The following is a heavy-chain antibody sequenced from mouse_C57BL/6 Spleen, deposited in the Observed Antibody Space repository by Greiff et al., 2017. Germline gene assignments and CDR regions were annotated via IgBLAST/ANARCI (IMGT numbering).Heavy chain of an antibody. D-gene: IGHD1-1*01. CDR1: GFSLSTFGMG. Sequence: QVTLKVSGPGILQPSPTLRLTCYFSGFSLSTFGMGVGWIRQPSGKGLKWLAPIWWADDKSYNPALKSRLTISKDTSKHQVFLKIANVDTADTATYYCARIHYGSSYEWYFDVWGTGTTVTVSS. J-gene: IGHJ1*03. CDR3: ARIHYGSSYEWYFDV. V-gene: IGHV8-8*01. CDR2: IWWADDK.